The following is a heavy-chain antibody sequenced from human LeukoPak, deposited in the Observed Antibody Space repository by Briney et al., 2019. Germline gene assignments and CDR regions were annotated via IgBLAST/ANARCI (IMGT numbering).Heavy chain of an antibody. CDR1: GFTFSNYW. D-gene: IGHD3-22*01. V-gene: IGHV3-21*01. CDR3: ARDYDSSGYCVDY. CDR2: ISSSSSYI. J-gene: IGHJ4*02. Sequence: GGSLRLSCAASGFTFSNYWMSWVRQAPGKGLEWVSSISSSSSYIYYADSVKGRFTISRDNAKNSLYLQMNSLRAEDTAVYYCARDYDSSGYCVDYWGQGTLVTVSS.